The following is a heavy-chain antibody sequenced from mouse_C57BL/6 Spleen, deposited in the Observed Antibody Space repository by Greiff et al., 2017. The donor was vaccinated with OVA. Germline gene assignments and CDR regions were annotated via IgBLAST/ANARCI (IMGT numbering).Heavy chain of an antibody. CDR2: IHPNSGST. CDR1: GYTFTSYW. D-gene: IGHD4-1*01. V-gene: IGHV1-64*01. Sequence: QVQLQQPGAELVKPGASVKLSCKASGYTFTSYWMHWVKQRPGQGLEWIGMIHPNSGSTNYNEKFKSKATLTVDKSSSTAYMQLSSLTSEDSAVYYCSRPGTWYFDVWGTGTTVTVSS. CDR3: SRPGTWYFDV. J-gene: IGHJ1*03.